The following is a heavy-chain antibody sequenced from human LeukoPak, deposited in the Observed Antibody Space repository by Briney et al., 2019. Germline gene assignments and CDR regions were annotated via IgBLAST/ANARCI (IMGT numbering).Heavy chain of an antibody. Sequence: GGSLRLSCAASGFTFSDYYMSWIRQAPGKGLEWLSYISSSSSYTNYADSVKGRFTISRDNAKNSLYLEMKSLRAEDTAVYYCAREPGNYDSSGYYPAHFDYWGQGILVTVSS. J-gene: IGHJ4*02. CDR1: GFTFSDYY. CDR3: AREPGNYDSSGYYPAHFDY. CDR2: ISSSSSYT. V-gene: IGHV3-11*06. D-gene: IGHD3-22*01.